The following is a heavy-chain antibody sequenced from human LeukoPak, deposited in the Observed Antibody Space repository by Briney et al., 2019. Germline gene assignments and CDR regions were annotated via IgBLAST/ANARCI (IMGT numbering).Heavy chain of an antibody. V-gene: IGHV1-24*01. CDR1: GYTLTELS. CDR3: ARDSTVVTPGWYFDL. D-gene: IGHD4-23*01. J-gene: IGHJ2*01. Sequence: ASVKVSCKVSGYTLTELSMHWVRQAPGKGLEWMGGFDPEDGETIYAQKFQGRVTMTRDTSTSTVYMELSSLRSEDTAVYYCARDSTVVTPGWYFDLWGRGTLVTVSS. CDR2: FDPEDGET.